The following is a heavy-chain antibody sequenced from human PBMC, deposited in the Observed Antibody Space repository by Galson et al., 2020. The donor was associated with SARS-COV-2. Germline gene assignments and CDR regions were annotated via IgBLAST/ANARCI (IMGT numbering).Heavy chain of an antibody. CDR2: IYHSGST. V-gene: IGHV4-38-2*02. Sequence: SETLSLTCTVSAYSISSGYYWGWIRQPPGKGLEWIGTIYHSGSTYYNPSLKSRVTISVDTSKNQFSLKLSSVTAADTAVYYCARAPERRITIFGVVAEGYYFDCWGQGTLVTVSS. CDR3: ARAPERRITIFGVVAEGYYFDC. CDR1: AYSISSGYY. J-gene: IGHJ4*02. D-gene: IGHD3-3*01.